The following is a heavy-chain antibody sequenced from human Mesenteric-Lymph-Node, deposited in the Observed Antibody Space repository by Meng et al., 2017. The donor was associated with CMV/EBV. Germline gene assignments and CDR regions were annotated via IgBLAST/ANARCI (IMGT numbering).Heavy chain of an antibody. CDR2: ISSSGSTI. D-gene: IGHD2/OR15-2a*01. CDR3: ARVIAPEDYYYGMDV. V-gene: IGHV3-48*03. CDR1: GFTFSSYE. J-gene: IGHJ6*02. Sequence: GESLKISCAASGFTFSSYEMNWVRQAPGKGLEWVSYISSSGSTIYYADSVKGRFTISRDNAKNSLYLQMNSLRAEDTAVYYCARVIAPEDYYYGMDVWGQGTTVTVSS.